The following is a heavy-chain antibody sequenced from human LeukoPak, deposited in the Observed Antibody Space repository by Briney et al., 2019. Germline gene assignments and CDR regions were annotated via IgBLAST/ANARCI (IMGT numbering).Heavy chain of an antibody. D-gene: IGHD2-2*02. V-gene: IGHV3-21*01. CDR1: GFTFSNYW. CDR3: ARAGIVVVPAAIRGEMDV. J-gene: IGHJ6*04. Sequence: GGSLRLSCAASGFTFSNYWMSWVRQAPGKGLEWVSSISSGGTYVDYADSVKGRFTISRDNAKNSLYLQMNSLRAEDTAVFYCARAGIVVVPAAIRGEMDVWGKGTTVTVSS. CDR2: ISSGGTYV.